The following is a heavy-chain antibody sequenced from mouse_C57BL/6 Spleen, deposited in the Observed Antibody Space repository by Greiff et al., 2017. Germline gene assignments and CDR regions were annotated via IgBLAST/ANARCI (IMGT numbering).Heavy chain of an antibody. V-gene: IGHV1-18*01. J-gene: IGHJ2*01. CDR3: ARSGPKLTGGFDY. Sequence: EVQLQQSGPELVKPGASVKIPCKASGYTFTDYNMDWVKQSHGKSLEWIGDINPNNGGTIYNQKFKGKATLTVDKSSSTAYMELRRLTSEDTAVYYCARSGPKLTGGFDYWGQGTTLTVSS. D-gene: IGHD4-1*01. CDR2: INPNNGGT. CDR1: GYTFTDYN.